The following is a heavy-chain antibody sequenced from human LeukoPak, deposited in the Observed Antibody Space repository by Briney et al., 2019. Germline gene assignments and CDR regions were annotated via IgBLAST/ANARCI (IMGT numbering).Heavy chain of an antibody. J-gene: IGHJ4*02. D-gene: IGHD3-16*02. CDR2: ISYSVST. V-gene: IGHV4-59*01. CDR1: APSISIYY. Sequence: SETLSLTCPLAAPSISIYYWSWIRQPPGKGLECIGYISYSVSTTYNPSLKTQVTISVDTPKNQLSLKRTSLTPGDRPVFYCARYIWGSYPTFEDYWGQGSLVTVSS. CDR3: ARYIWGSYPTFEDY.